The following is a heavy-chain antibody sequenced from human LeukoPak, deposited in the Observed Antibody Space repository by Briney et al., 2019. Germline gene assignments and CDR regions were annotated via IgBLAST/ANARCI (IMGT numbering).Heavy chain of an antibody. CDR1: GGSFSGYY. V-gene: IGHV4-34*01. CDR2: INHSGST. D-gene: IGHD3-9*01. CDR3: ARDLRGFRDW. J-gene: IGHJ4*02. Sequence: SETLSLTCAVYGGSFSGYYWSWIRQPPGKGLEWIGEINHSGSTNYNPSLKSRVTISVDTSKNQFSLKLSSVTAADTAVYYCARDLRGFRDWWGQGTLVTVSS.